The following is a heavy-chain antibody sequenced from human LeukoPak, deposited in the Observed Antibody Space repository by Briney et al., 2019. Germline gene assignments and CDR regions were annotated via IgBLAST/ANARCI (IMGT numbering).Heavy chain of an antibody. CDR3: AKDTSIGRYCTNGVCSPFDY. J-gene: IGHJ4*02. CDR2: IYSGGST. D-gene: IGHD2-8*01. CDR1: GFTVSSNY. Sequence: GGSLRLSCAASGFTVSSNYMTWVRQAPGKGLEWVSVIYSGGSTYDADSVKGRFTISRDNSKNTLYLQMNSLRAEDTAVYYCAKDTSIGRYCTNGVCSPFDYWGQGTLVTVSS. V-gene: IGHV3-53*01.